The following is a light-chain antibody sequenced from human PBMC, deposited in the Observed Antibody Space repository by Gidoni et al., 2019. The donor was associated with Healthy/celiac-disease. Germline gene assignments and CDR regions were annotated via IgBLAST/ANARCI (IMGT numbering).Light chain of an antibody. Sequence: FSASTGDRVTITCRASQGISSYLAWYQQKPGKAPKLLIYAASTLQSGVPSRFSGSGSGTDFTLTISCLQSEDFATYYCQQYYSYPYTFGQXTKLEIK. V-gene: IGKV1-8*01. CDR2: AAS. J-gene: IGKJ2*01. CDR3: QQYYSYPYT. CDR1: QGISSY.